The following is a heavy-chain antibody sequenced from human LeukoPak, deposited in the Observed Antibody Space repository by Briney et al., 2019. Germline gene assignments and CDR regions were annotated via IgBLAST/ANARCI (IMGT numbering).Heavy chain of an antibody. D-gene: IGHD6-13*01. CDR1: GFTFRTSG. J-gene: IGHJ5*02. CDR3: ARGGSSSWYNWFDP. CDR2: ISSNGGST. V-gene: IGHV3-64*01. Sequence: GGSLRLSCAASGFTFRTSGISWVRQAPGKGLEYVSAISSNGGSTYYANSVKGRFTISRDNSKNTLYLQMGSLRAEDMAVYYCARGGSSSWYNWFDPWGQGTLVTVSS.